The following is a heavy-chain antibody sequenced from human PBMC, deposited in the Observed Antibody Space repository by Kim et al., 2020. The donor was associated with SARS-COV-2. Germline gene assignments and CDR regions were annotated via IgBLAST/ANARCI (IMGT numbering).Heavy chain of an antibody. J-gene: IGHJ5*02. D-gene: IGHD6-13*01. CDR1: GYSFTSYW. CDR3: ARHRTIAAAGINWFDP. V-gene: IGHV5-51*01. Sequence: GESLKISCKGSGYSFTSYWIGWVRQMPGKGLEWMGIIYPGDSDTRYSPSFQGQVTISADKSISTAYLQWSSLKASDTAMYYCARHRTIAAAGINWFDPWGQGTLVTVSS. CDR2: IYPGDSDT.